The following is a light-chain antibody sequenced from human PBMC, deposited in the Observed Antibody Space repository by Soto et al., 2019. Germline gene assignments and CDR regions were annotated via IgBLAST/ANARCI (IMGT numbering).Light chain of an antibody. J-gene: IGKJ4*01. CDR1: HSMSTW. CDR2: KAS. V-gene: IGKV1-5*03. Sequence: DIQMTQSPSTLSASVGDRVTITCRASHSMSTWLAWYQQKPGKAPQLLIYKASILESGVPSRFSGSGSVTEFTLTISSLRAEDFAIYFCQQTKSYPSTFGGGTKVDIK. CDR3: QQTKSYPST.